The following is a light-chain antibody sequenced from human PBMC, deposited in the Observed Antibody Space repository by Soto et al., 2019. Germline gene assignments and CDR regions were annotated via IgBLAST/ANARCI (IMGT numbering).Light chain of an antibody. CDR1: SSDVGGYNY. CDR3: SSYADSNNLV. V-gene: IGLV2-8*01. CDR2: DVN. Sequence: QSALTQPPSASGSPGQSVTISCTGTSSDVGGYNYVSWYQQHPGKAPKLMIYDVNKRPSGVPDRFSGSKSGNTASLTVSGLQAEDEADYYCSSYADSNNLVFGGGTKLTVL. J-gene: IGLJ2*01.